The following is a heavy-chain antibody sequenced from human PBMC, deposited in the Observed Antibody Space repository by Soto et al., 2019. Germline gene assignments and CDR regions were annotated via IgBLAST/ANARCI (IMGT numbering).Heavy chain of an antibody. CDR2: MNPNSGNT. CDR1: GYTFTSYD. V-gene: IGHV1-8*01. Sequence: ASVKVSCKASGYTFTSYDINWVRQATGQGLEWMGWMNPNSGNTGYAQKFQGRVTMTRKTSISTAYMELSSLRSEDTAVYYCARGRGTVTNYYYYMDVWGKGTTVTVSS. CDR3: ARGRGTVTNYYYYMDV. D-gene: IGHD4-17*01. J-gene: IGHJ6*03.